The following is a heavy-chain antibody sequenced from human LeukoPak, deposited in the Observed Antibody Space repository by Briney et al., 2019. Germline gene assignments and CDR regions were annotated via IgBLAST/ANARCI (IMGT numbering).Heavy chain of an antibody. Sequence: GGSLRLSCAASGFTFSTCVMLWVRQAPGMGLEYVSSIDPNGKTSYYANSVKGRFTISRDNSKNTLYLQMNSLRAEDTAVYYCASARGSNYGSLGDWGQGTLVTVSS. CDR2: IDPNGKTS. D-gene: IGHD5-18*01. CDR3: ASARGSNYGSLGD. J-gene: IGHJ4*02. CDR1: GFTFSTCV. V-gene: IGHV3-64*01.